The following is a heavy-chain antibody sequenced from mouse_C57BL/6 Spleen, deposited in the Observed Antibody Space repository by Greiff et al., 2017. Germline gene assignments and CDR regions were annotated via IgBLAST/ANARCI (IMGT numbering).Heavy chain of an antibody. Sequence: QLQQSGAELVKPGASVKISCKASGYAFSSYWMNWVKQRPGKGLEWIGQIYPGDGDTNYNGKFKGKATLTADKSSSTAYMQLSSLTSEDSAVYFCARSRRGYAMDYWGQGTSVTVSS. CDR2: IYPGDGDT. CDR3: ARSRRGYAMDY. V-gene: IGHV1-80*01. J-gene: IGHJ4*01. CDR1: GYAFSSYW.